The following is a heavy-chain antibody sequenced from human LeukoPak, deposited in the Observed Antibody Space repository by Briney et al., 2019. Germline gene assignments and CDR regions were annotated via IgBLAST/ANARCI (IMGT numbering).Heavy chain of an antibody. CDR1: GYTFTSYG. V-gene: IGHV1-18*01. J-gene: IGHJ4*02. CDR3: AIYSGSYTPHDY. D-gene: IGHD1-26*01. Sequence: ASVKVSCKASGYTFTSYGISWVRQAPGQGLEWMGWISAYNGNTDYAQKLQGRVTMTTDTSTSTAYMELRSLRSDDTAVYYCAIYSGSYTPHDYWGQGTLVTVSS. CDR2: ISAYNGNT.